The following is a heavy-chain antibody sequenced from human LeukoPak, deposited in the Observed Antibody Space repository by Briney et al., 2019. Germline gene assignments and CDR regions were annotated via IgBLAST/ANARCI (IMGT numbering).Heavy chain of an antibody. CDR2: IYYSGST. V-gene: IGHV4-31*03. Sequence: PSQTLSLTCTVSGGSISSGGYYWSWIRQHSGKGLESIGYIYYSGSTYYNPSLKSRVTISVDTSKNQFSLKLSSVTAADTAVYYCARVDYGDYRFDYWGQGTLVTVSS. D-gene: IGHD4-17*01. CDR1: GGSISSGGYY. J-gene: IGHJ4*02. CDR3: ARVDYGDYRFDY.